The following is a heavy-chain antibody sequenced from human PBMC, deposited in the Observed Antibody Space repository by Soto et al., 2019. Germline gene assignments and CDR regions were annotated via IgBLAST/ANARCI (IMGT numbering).Heavy chain of an antibody. J-gene: IGHJ3*02. Sequence: GGSLRLSCTASGFTFGDYAMSWFRQAPGKGLEWVGFIRSKAYGGTTEYAASGKGRFTISRDDSNSIAYLQMNSLKTEDTAVYYCTRGGVVPAAIYPDAFDIWGQGTMVTVSS. D-gene: IGHD2-2*01. V-gene: IGHV3-49*03. CDR2: IRSKAYGGTT. CDR1: GFTFGDYA. CDR3: TRGGVVPAAIYPDAFDI.